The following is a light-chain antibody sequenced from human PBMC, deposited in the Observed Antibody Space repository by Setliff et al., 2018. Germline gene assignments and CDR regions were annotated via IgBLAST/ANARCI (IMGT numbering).Light chain of an antibody. CDR3: SSYAASYNPYV. Sequence: QSVLTQPPSASGSPGQSLTISCTGTSNDIGAYNFVSWYQQYPGKAPRLIIYDDTKRPSGVPDRFSGSKSGNTASLTVSGLQAEDEADYYCSSYAASYNPYVFGAGTKVTVL. CDR2: DDT. J-gene: IGLJ1*01. V-gene: IGLV2-8*01. CDR1: SNDIGAYNF.